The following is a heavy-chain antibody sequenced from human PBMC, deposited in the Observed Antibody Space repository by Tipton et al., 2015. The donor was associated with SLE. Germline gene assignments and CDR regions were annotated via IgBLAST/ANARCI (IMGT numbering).Heavy chain of an antibody. CDR3: ARDFVDYVAD. D-gene: IGHD4-17*01. CDR1: GFMFTSYG. CDR2: IWHDGSA. V-gene: IGHV3-33*01. J-gene: IGHJ4*02. Sequence: SLRLSCAASGFMFTSYGIHWVRQAPGKGLEWVALIWHDGSAYYSESVKGRVTISRDDSKKMVYLQMNGLAGEDTAVYYCARDFVDYVADWGQGTLVTVSS.